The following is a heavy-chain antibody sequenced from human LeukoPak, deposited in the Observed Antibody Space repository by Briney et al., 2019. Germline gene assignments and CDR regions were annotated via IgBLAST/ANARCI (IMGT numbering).Heavy chain of an antibody. D-gene: IGHD4-11*01. Sequence: PSETLSLTCTVPGASVNSANYYWTWIRQPPGKGLEWIGYISYSGSTSYNPSLKSRVTISIDTSKNQFSLKLSSVTAADTAVYYCAREWDYNNQPSYGMDVWGQGTTVAVSS. V-gene: IGHV4-61*01. CDR1: GASVNSANYY. CDR3: AREWDYNNQPSYGMDV. CDR2: ISYSGST. J-gene: IGHJ6*02.